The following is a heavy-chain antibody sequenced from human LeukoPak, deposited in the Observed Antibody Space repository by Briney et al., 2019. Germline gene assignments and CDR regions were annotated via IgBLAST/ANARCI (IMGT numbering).Heavy chain of an antibody. CDR3: ARDREHSYGSDFGH. D-gene: IGHD5-18*01. CDR1: GGYIHTYY. CDR2: ANVGGHR. V-gene: IGHV4-4*07. J-gene: IGHJ4*02. Sequence: SETLSPACTVSGGYIHTYYWAWIRQPAGKGLEWVGRANVGGHRDYNPSLKSRVSMSIDESANQFSLNLMSVTAADTAVYYCARDREHSYGSDFGHWGQGLLVTVSA.